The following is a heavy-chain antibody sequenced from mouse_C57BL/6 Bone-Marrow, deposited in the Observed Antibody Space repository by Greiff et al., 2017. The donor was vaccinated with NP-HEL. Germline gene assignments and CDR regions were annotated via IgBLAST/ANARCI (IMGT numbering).Heavy chain of an antibody. Sequence: QVQLKQSGAELARPGASVKLSCKASGYTFTSYGISWVKQRTGQGLEWIGVIYPRSGNTYYNEKFKGKATLTADKSSSTAYMELRSLTSEDSAVYFCARISYYFDYWGQGTTLTVSS. CDR2: IYPRSGNT. CDR3: ARISYYFDY. J-gene: IGHJ2*01. V-gene: IGHV1-81*01. CDR1: GYTFTSYG.